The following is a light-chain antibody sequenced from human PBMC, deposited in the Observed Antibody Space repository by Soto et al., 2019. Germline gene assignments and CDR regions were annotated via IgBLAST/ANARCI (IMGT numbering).Light chain of an antibody. CDR2: WAS. J-gene: IGKJ4*01. CDR3: QQYYSSPRT. CDR1: QTVLYRSNNMNY. V-gene: IGKV4-1*01. Sequence: SQTVLYRSNNMNYLSWYQQKPGQPPKLLIYWASTRESGVPDRFSGSGSGTDFTLTISSLQAEDVAVYYCQQYYSSPRTFGGGTKVDIK.